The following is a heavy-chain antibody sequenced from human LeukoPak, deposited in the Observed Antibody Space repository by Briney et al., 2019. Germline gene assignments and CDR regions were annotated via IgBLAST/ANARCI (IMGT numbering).Heavy chain of an antibody. CDR1: GFTVSSNY. Sequence: GGSLRLSCAASGFTVSSNYMSWVRQAPGKGLEWVSVIYSGGSTYYADSVKGRFTISRDNSKNTLYLQTNSLRAEDTAVYYCARTRFGELLGAFDIWGQGTMVTVSS. CDR3: ARTRFGELLGAFDI. D-gene: IGHD3-10*01. V-gene: IGHV3-53*01. J-gene: IGHJ3*02. CDR2: IYSGGST.